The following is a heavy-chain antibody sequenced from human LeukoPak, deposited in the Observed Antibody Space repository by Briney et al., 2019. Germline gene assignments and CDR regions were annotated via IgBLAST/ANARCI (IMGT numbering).Heavy chain of an antibody. D-gene: IGHD6-13*01. CDR1: GGPISRYY. CDR3: ARAGLGIATKFDP. CDR2: ISYTGST. J-gene: IGHJ5*02. V-gene: IGHV4-59*01. Sequence: SETLSLTCTVSGGPISRYYWSWIRQPPGKGLEWIGYISYTGSTTYNSSLKSRVTISLDTSQNQFSLKLTSVTPADTAVYYCARAGLGIATKFDPWGQGTLVTVSS.